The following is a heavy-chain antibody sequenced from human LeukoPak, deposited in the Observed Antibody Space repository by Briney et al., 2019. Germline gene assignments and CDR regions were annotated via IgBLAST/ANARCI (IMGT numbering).Heavy chain of an antibody. CDR3: ARDRAYGDYYTPFDY. CDR1: GGSISSYY. V-gene: IGHV4-59*01. CDR2: IYYSGST. Sequence: SETLSLTCTVSGGSISSYYWSWIRQPPGKGLEWIGYIYYSGSTNYNPSLKSRVTISVDTSKNQFSLKLSSVTAADTAVYYCARDRAYGDYYTPFDYWGQGTLVTVSS. D-gene: IGHD4-17*01. J-gene: IGHJ4*02.